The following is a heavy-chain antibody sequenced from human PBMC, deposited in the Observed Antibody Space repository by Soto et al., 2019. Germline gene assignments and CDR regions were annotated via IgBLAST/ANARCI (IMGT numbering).Heavy chain of an antibody. CDR1: GFIFNVYG. CDR3: ARVREPHLDHYGLDV. V-gene: IGHV1-69*06. Sequence: SVKVSCKTSGFIFNVYGIHWVRQAPGQGLEWVGGLIPTYDAPYYAQKFQGRVTISADKSTTTVHLELSSLQSDDTAVYFCARVREPHLDHYGLDVWGQGTTVTVSS. CDR2: LIPTYDAP. J-gene: IGHJ6*02. D-gene: IGHD1-1*01.